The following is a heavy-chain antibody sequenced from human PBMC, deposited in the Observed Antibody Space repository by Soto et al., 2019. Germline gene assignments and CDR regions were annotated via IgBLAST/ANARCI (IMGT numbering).Heavy chain of an antibody. CDR3: ARLRSPSGTAMVYIDY. V-gene: IGHV1-3*01. D-gene: IGHD5-18*01. Sequence: GASVKVSCKASGYTFTSYAMHWVRQAPGQRLEWMGWINAGNGNTKYSQKFQGRVTISRDNSKNTLYLQMNSLRAEDTAVYYCARLRSPSGTAMVYIDYWGQGTLVTVSS. CDR2: INAGNGNT. J-gene: IGHJ4*02. CDR1: GYTFTSYA.